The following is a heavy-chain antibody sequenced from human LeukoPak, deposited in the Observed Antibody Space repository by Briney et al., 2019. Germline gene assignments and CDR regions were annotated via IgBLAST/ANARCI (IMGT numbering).Heavy chain of an antibody. J-gene: IGHJ4*02. Sequence: GASVKVSCKASGYPFTGYYLHWGRHAPGQGLEWMGWINPNSGFTNYAQKLQGRVTMTRDTSISTAYMELSRLRSDDTAVYYCARLADCSSSSCRSFDYWGQGTLVTVSS. CDR2: INPNSGFT. CDR3: ARLADCSSSSCRSFDY. V-gene: IGHV1-2*02. D-gene: IGHD2-2*01. CDR1: GYPFTGYY.